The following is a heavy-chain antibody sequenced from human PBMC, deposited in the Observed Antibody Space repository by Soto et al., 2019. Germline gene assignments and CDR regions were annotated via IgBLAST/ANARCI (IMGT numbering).Heavy chain of an antibody. J-gene: IGHJ4*02. D-gene: IGHD3-10*01. CDR3: AHSPSVITIHRVSYFDH. CDR1: GFSLTTSGVG. V-gene: IGHV2-5*01. CDR2: IYWNDDK. Sequence: QITLKESGPTVVKPTQTLTLTCTFSGFSLTTSGVGVGWIRQPPGKALEWVALIYWNDDKRYSPSPKTRLTITKDTSKNQGVLRMTNMDPVHTATYYCAHSPSVITIHRVSYFDHWGQAAQVTVSS.